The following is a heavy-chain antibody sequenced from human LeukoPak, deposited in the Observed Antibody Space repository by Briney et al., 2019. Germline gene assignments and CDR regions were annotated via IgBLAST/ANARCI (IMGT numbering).Heavy chain of an antibody. CDR2: VNPNSGNT. Sequence: ASVKVSCKASGYTFTSYDINWVRRATGQGLEWMGWVNPNSGNTGYAQKFQGRVTMTRNTSISTAYMELSSLRSEDTAVYYCARGPRGRTIVPNTWFDPWGQGTLVTVSS. CDR1: GYTFTSYD. V-gene: IGHV1-8*01. J-gene: IGHJ5*02. D-gene: IGHD2-2*01. CDR3: ARGPRGRTIVPNTWFDP.